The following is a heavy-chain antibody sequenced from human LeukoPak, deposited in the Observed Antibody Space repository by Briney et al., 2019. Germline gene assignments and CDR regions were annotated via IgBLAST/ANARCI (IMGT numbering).Heavy chain of an antibody. J-gene: IGHJ5*02. CDR2: ISYDGSNK. CDR3: ARESGGDDNWFDP. D-gene: IGHD2-21*02. Sequence: GGSLRLSCAASGFTVSSYAMHWVRQAPGKGLEWVAVISYDGSNKYYADSVKGRFTISRDNSKNTLYLQMNSLRAEDTAVYYCARESGGDDNWFDPWGQGTLVTVSS. CDR1: GFTVSSYA. V-gene: IGHV3-30*14.